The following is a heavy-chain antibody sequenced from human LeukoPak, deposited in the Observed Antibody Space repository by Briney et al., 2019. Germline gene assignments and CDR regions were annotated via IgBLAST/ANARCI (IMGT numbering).Heavy chain of an antibody. J-gene: IGHJ5*02. CDR3: ARDNGDYGNWFDP. Sequence: PSETLSLTCAVSGGSISSGGYSWSWIRQPPGKGLEWIGYIYHSGSTYYNPSLKSRVTISVDRSKNQFSLKLSSVTAADTAVYYCARDNGDYGNWFDPWGQGTLVTVSS. V-gene: IGHV4-30-2*01. CDR2: IYHSGST. CDR1: GGSISSGGYS. D-gene: IGHD4-17*01.